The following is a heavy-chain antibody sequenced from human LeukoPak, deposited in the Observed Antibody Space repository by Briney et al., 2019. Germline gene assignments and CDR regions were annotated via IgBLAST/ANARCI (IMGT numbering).Heavy chain of an antibody. CDR1: GFTFSSYS. Sequence: GGSLRLSCAASGFTFSSYSMNWVRQAPGKGLEWVSYISSSSSTIYYADSVKGRFTISRDNSKNTLYLQMNSLRAEDTAVYYCARARPSIAAAGVSLHYYMDVWGKGTTVTVSS. V-gene: IGHV3-48*01. CDR2: ISSSSSTI. CDR3: ARARPSIAAAGVSLHYYMDV. D-gene: IGHD6-13*01. J-gene: IGHJ6*03.